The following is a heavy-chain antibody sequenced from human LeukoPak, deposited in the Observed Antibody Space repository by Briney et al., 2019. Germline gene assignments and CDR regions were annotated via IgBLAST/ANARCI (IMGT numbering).Heavy chain of an antibody. Sequence: GGSLRLSCAASGFTFSSYSMNWVRQAPGKGLEWVSSISSSSSYIYYADSVKGRFTISRDNAKNSLYLQMNSLRAEDTAVYYCARAKVVVANNWFDPWGQGTLVTVSS. CDR2: ISSSSSYI. CDR1: GFTFSSYS. V-gene: IGHV3-21*01. D-gene: IGHD2-15*01. CDR3: ARAKVVVANNWFDP. J-gene: IGHJ5*02.